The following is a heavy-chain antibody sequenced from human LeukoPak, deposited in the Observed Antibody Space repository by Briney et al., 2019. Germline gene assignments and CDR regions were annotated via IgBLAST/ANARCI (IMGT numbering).Heavy chain of an antibody. CDR2: ISAYNGNT. CDR1: GYTFTSYG. V-gene: IGHV1-18*01. CDR3: ARDLYGDYEFDY. D-gene: IGHD4-17*01. Sequence: ASVKVSCKASGYTFTSYGISWVRQAPGQGLEWMGWISAYNGNTNYAQKLQGRVTMTTDTSTSTAYIELRSLRSDDTAVYYCARDLYGDYEFDYWGQGTLVTVSS. J-gene: IGHJ4*02.